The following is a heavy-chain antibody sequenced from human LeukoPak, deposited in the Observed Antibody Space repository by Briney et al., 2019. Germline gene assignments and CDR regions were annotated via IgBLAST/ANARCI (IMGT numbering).Heavy chain of an antibody. CDR3: ARDHNWGPDY. J-gene: IGHJ4*02. D-gene: IGHD7-27*01. V-gene: IGHV1-2*02. CDR2: IHPKTGVT. CDR1: GYXFTDHY. Sequence: EASVKVSCKSSGYXFTDHYLHWLRQAPGQGLEWMAWIHPKTGVTNYAERFQGRLSLTRDTSISTLYMELNSLTSDDTAVYYCARDHNWGPDYWGQGTLVSVSS.